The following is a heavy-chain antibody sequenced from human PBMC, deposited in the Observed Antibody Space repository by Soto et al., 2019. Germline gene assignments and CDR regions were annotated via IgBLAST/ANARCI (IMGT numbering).Heavy chain of an antibody. J-gene: IGHJ5*02. V-gene: IGHV4-4*07. CDR1: GGTISGYY. CDR2: IYSSGST. CDR3: ARGQRFSDWFDP. Sequence: PSETLSLTCTVTGGTISGYYWTWIRQSAGGGLEWIGRIYSSGSTNYNPSLKSRVTISLDTSMNHFSLRLSSVTAADTAVHYCARGQRFSDWFDPWGQGTLVTVSS. D-gene: IGHD3-3*01.